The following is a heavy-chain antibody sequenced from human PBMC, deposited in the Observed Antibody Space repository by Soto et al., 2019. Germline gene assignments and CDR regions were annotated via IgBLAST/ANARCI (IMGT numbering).Heavy chain of an antibody. CDR2: ISSSSSYI. Sequence: GGSPRLSCAASGFTFDDYAMNWVRQAPGKGLEWVSSISSSSSYIYYADSVKGRFTISRDNAKNSLYLQMNSLRAEDTAVYYCASHPRDSSGYWYYFDYWGQGTLVTVSS. D-gene: IGHD3-22*01. V-gene: IGHV3-21*01. J-gene: IGHJ4*02. CDR1: GFTFDDYA. CDR3: ASHPRDSSGYWYYFDY.